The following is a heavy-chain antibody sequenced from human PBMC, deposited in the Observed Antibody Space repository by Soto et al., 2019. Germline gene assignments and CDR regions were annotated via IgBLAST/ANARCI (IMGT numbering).Heavy chain of an antibody. Sequence: QVQLVESGGGVVQPGRSLRLSCAASGFTFSSYGMHWVRQAPGKGLEWVALVWYDGGNKYYADSVKGRFTISRDNSETTLYLQMKRLRDEDTAVYYCVRAAGYSGNDYVYYYGMEVWGQGTTVTVSS. CDR1: GFTFSSYG. CDR3: VRAAGYSGNDYVYYYGMEV. V-gene: IGHV3-33*01. D-gene: IGHD5-12*01. CDR2: VWYDGGNK. J-gene: IGHJ6*02.